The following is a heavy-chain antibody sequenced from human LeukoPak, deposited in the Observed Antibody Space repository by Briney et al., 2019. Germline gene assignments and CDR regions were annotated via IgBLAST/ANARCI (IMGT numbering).Heavy chain of an antibody. Sequence: GGSLRLSCAASGFTFSSYGMSWVRQAPGKGLEWVSAISGSGGSTYYADSVKGRFTISRDNSKNTLYLQMNSLRAEDTAVYYCVRWYGGSGLENYYYYMDVWGKGTTVTI. CDR3: VRWYGGSGLENYYYYMDV. CDR1: GFTFSSYG. V-gene: IGHV3-23*01. J-gene: IGHJ6*03. D-gene: IGHD3-10*01. CDR2: ISGSGGST.